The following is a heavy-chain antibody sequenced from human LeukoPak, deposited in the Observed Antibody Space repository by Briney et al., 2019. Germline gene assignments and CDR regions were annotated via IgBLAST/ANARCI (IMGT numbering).Heavy chain of an antibody. J-gene: IGHJ4*02. V-gene: IGHV3-30-3*01. D-gene: IGHD3-3*01. CDR3: ARWRGRQSEFDY. Sequence: PGGSLRLSCAASAFTFSNYAMHWVRQAPGKGLEWVAVISYSGSDKNYADSVKGRFTISRDNSENTLYLQMNSLRAEDTAVYYCARWRGRQSEFDYWGQGTLVTVSS. CDR2: ISYSGSDK. CDR1: AFTFSNYA.